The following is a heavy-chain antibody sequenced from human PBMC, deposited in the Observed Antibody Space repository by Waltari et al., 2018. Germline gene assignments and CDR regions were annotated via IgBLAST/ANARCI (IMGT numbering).Heavy chain of an antibody. V-gene: IGHV1-2*06. CDR2: INPNNGGT. D-gene: IGHD3-22*01. CDR1: GYTFTGYY. CDR3: AKGQEHYYDNSGSFVS. Sequence: QVQLVQRGAEVKKPGASVKVSCKASGYTFTGYYIHWVRQAPGQGLEWMGRINPNNGGTNYAQKFQGRVTMTRDTSINTAYMELSRLRPDDTAVYYCAKGQEHYYDNSGSFVSWGQGTLVTVSS. J-gene: IGHJ5*01.